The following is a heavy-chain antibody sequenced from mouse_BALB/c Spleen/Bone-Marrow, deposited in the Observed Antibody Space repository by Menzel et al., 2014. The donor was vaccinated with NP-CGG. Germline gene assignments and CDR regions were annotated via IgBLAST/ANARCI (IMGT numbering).Heavy chain of an antibody. CDR2: IDPANGNT. CDR3: AVYDYEGFAY. V-gene: IGHV14-3*02. J-gene: IGHJ3*01. D-gene: IGHD2-4*01. CDR1: GFNIKDTY. Sequence: EVKLQESGAELVKPGASVKLPCTASGFNIKDTYMHGVKQRPEQGLEWIGRIDPANGNTKYDPKFQGKATITADTSSNTAYLQLSSLTSEDTAVYYCAVYDYEGFAYWGQGTLVTVSA.